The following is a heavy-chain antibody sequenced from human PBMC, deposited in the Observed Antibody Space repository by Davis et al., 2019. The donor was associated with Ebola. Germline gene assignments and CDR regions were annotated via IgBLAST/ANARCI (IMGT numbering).Heavy chain of an antibody. V-gene: IGHV3-30*18. CDR1: GFTFSSYG. CDR2: ISYDGSNK. Sequence: GESLKISCAASGFTFSSYGMHWVRQAPGKGLEWVAVISYDGSNKYYADSVKGRFTISRDNSKNTLYLQMNSLRAEDTAVYYCAKGTYSNSWGQGTLVTVSS. D-gene: IGHD6-13*01. J-gene: IGHJ4*02. CDR3: AKGTYSNS.